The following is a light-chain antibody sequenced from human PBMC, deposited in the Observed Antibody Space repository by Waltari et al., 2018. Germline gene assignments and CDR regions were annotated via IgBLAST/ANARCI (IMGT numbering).Light chain of an antibody. Sequence: DIVLTQSPGTLSLSPGERATLSCRASQSVSSSYLAGYQQKPGQAPRLLSHGASSSATGIPDRFSGSESWTDFTLTISGLEPEDFAVYYCQQYGRSWNTFGQGTKLEIK. CDR3: QQYGRSWNT. J-gene: IGKJ2*01. V-gene: IGKV3-20*01. CDR2: GAS. CDR1: QSVSSSY.